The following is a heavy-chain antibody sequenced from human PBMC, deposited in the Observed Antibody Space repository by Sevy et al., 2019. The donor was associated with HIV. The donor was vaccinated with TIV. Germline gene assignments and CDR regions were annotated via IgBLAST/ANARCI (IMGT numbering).Heavy chain of an antibody. V-gene: IGHV3-11*01. CDR2: ISGSGIT. J-gene: IGHJ4*02. D-gene: IGHD2-2*03. CDR3: ARDPLLGIAREVARGGY. CDR1: GFIFSDYY. Sequence: GGSLRLSCSGSGFIFSDYYMSWIRQAPGRGLEWVSYISGSGITYYADSVEGRFTISRDNARNSQYLQMNSLRADDTAVYYCARDPLLGIAREVARGGYWGQRTLVTVSS.